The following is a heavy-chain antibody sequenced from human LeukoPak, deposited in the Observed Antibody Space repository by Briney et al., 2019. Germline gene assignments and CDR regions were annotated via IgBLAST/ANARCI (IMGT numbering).Heavy chain of an antibody. V-gene: IGHV4-59*12. J-gene: IGHJ5*02. CDR2: IYYSGST. D-gene: IGHD1-26*01. Sequence: SETLSLTCTVSGGSISSYYWSWIRQPPGKGLEWIGYIYYSGSTNYNPSLKTRVTISVDTSKNHFSLKLSSVTAADTAVYYCARVGVILGATPGWFDPWGQGTLVTVSS. CDR3: ARVGVILGATPGWFDP. CDR1: GGSISSYY.